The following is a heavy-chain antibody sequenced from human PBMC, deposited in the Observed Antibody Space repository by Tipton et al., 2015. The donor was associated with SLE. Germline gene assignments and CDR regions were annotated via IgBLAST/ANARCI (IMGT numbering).Heavy chain of an antibody. Sequence: SLRLSCAASGFTFSSYAMSWVRQAPGKGLEWVSAISGSGGSTYYADSVKGRFTISRDNSKSTLYLQMNSLRAEDTAVYYCAKGGVGYCSSTSCSTGYYYGMDVWGQGTTVTVSS. CDR3: AKGGVGYCSSTSCSTGYYYGMDV. D-gene: IGHD2-2*01. CDR1: GFTFSSYA. CDR2: ISGSGGST. J-gene: IGHJ6*02. V-gene: IGHV3-23*01.